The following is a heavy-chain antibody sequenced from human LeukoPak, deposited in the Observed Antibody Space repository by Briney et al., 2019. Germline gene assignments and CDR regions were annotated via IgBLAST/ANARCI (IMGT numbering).Heavy chain of an antibody. V-gene: IGHV4-34*01. D-gene: IGHD4-11*01. CDR3: AGGNSNYAY. J-gene: IGHJ4*02. Sequence: SETLSLTCTVSGGSISTYYWSWIRQPPGKGLEWIGEINHSGSTNYNPSLKSRVTISVDTSKNQFSLKLSSVTAADTAAYYCAGGNSNYAYWGQGTLVTVSS. CDR1: GGSISTYY. CDR2: INHSGST.